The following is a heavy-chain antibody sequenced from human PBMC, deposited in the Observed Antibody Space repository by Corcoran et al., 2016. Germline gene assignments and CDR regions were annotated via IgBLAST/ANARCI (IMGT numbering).Heavy chain of an antibody. Sequence: EVQLVLCGAEVKKPGESLKISCKGSGYSFTSYWIGWVRQMPGKGLEWMGIIYPGDSDTRYSPSFQGQVTISADKSISTAYLQWSSLKASDTAMYYCARHAEGDCWSGYQGYFDLWGRGTLVTVSS. CDR2: IYPGDSDT. D-gene: IGHD3-3*01. J-gene: IGHJ2*01. CDR3: ARHAEGDCWSGYQGYFDL. V-gene: IGHV5-51*01. CDR1: GYSFTSYW.